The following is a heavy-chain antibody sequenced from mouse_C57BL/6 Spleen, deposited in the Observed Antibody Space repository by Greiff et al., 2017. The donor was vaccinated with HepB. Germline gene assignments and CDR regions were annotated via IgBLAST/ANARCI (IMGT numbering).Heavy chain of an antibody. CDR3: ARLDYVGYYYAMDY. CDR2: INPDSSTI. D-gene: IGHD1-1*01. Sequence: EVQLQQSGGGLVQPGGSLKLSCAASGIDFSRYWMSWVRRAPGKGLEWIGEINPDSSTINYAPSLKDKFIISRDNAKNTLYLQMSKVRSEDTALYYCARLDYVGYYYAMDYWGQGTSVTVSS. J-gene: IGHJ4*01. V-gene: IGHV4-1*01. CDR1: GIDFSRYW.